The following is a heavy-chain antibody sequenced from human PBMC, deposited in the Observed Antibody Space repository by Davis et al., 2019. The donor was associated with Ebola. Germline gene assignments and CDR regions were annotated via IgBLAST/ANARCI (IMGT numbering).Heavy chain of an antibody. D-gene: IGHD3-3*01. CDR2: ISSSGSTI. Sequence: GESLKISCAASGFTFSSYEMNWVRQAPGKGLEWVSYISSSGSTIYYADSVKGRFTISRDNAKNSLYLQMNSLRAEDTAVYYCARRALGFLEWPEGYFDLWGRGTLVTVSS. J-gene: IGHJ2*01. CDR3: ARRALGFLEWPEGYFDL. V-gene: IGHV3-48*03. CDR1: GFTFSSYE.